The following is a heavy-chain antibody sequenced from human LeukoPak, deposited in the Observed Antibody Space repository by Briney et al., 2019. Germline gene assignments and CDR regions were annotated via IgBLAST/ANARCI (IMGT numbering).Heavy chain of an antibody. CDR1: GYTFTSYA. V-gene: IGHV7-4-1*02. CDR3: ARDKYQLPYEIDY. D-gene: IGHD2-2*01. Sequence: ASVKVSCKASGYTFTSYAINWVRQAPGQGLEWMGWINTNTGNPTFAQGFTGRFVFSLDTSVSTAYLQISSLKAEDTAVYYCARDKYQLPYEIDYWGQGTLVTVSS. CDR2: INTNTGNP. J-gene: IGHJ4*02.